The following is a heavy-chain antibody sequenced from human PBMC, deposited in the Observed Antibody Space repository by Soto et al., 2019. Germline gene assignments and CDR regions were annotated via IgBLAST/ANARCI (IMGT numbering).Heavy chain of an antibody. J-gene: IGHJ4*02. V-gene: IGHV3-23*01. CDR3: TREDTRFGAVDVVDY. CDR1: GFSFSFYG. CDR2: ISGSGART. D-gene: IGHD3-3*01. Sequence: EVQLLEGGGGLVQPGGSLRLSCEASGFSFSFYGMSWVRQAPGKGLERVSGISGSGARTYYADSVKGRFTISRDNSKNALYLQMSRLRAEDTALYYCTREDTRFGAVDVVDYWGQGTLVTVSS.